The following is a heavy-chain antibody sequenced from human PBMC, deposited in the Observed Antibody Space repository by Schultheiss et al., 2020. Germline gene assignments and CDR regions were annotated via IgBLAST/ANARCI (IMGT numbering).Heavy chain of an antibody. Sequence: SETLSLTCAVYGGSFSGYYWSWIRQPPGKGLEWIGEINHSGSTNYNPSLKSRVTISVDTSKNQFSLKLSSVTAADTAVYYCARMGRRRGNWFDPWGQGTLVTVSS. V-gene: IGHV4-34*01. J-gene: IGHJ5*02. CDR2: INHSGST. CDR1: GGSFSGYY. D-gene: IGHD3-10*01. CDR3: ARMGRRRGNWFDP.